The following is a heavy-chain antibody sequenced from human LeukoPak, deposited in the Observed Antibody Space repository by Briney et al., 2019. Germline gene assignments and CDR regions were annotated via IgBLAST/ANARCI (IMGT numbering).Heavy chain of an antibody. CDR3: ATSWGPDTSAFRWGRDGMDV. Sequence: GGSLRLSCAASGFTFSSYGMRWVRQAPGKGLEWVSAISKSGDHTYYAASAKGRFTIYRDNSKNTQYLQMNSLRAEDTAVYYCATSWGPDTSAFRWGRDGMDVWGQGTTVIVS. D-gene: IGHD3-16*01. CDR2: ISKSGDHT. CDR1: GFTFSSYG. J-gene: IGHJ6*02. V-gene: IGHV3-23*01.